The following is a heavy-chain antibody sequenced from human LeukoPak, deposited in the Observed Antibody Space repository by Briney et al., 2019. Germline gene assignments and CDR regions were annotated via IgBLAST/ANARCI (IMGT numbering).Heavy chain of an antibody. CDR3: AREIAAADNYYYYYMDV. CDR2: MNLNSGNT. V-gene: IGHV1-8*01. D-gene: IGHD6-13*01. CDR1: VYTFTIYD. J-gene: IGHJ6*03. Sequence: ASVTVSFKSSVYTFTIYDINWVRQAPGQGLEWMGLMNLNSGNTGYAQKFQGRVTMTRNTSISTAYMELSSLRSEDTAVYYCAREIAAADNYYYYYMDVWGKGTTVTVSS.